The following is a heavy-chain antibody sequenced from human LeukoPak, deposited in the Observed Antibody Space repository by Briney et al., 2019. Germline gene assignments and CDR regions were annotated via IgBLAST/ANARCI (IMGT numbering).Heavy chain of an antibody. V-gene: IGHV3-23*01. Sequence: GGSLRLSCAASRFTFSNYAMSWVRQAPGKGLEWVSTITGNGGSTYYADSVKGRFTISRDNSKNTLYLQMNSLRADDTAVYYCAKLSAKVSISTSYWFDYWGQGTLVTVSS. CDR3: AKLSAKVSISTSYWFDY. CDR1: RFTFSNYA. CDR2: ITGNGGST. D-gene: IGHD2-2*01. J-gene: IGHJ4*02.